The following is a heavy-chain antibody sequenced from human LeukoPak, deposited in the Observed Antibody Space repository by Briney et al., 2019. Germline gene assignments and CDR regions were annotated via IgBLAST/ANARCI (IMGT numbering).Heavy chain of an antibody. V-gene: IGHV3-30*04. CDR2: ISYDGSNK. Sequence: SGGSLRLSCAASGFTFSSYAMHWVRQAPGKGLEWVAVISYDGSNKYYADSVKGRFTISRDNSKNTLYLQMNSLRAEDTAVYYCAKGGGEEVVVVPAAIASYYYMDVWGKGTTVTVSS. CDR3: AKGGGEEVVVVPAAIASYYYMDV. D-gene: IGHD2-2*01. CDR1: GFTFSSYA. J-gene: IGHJ6*03.